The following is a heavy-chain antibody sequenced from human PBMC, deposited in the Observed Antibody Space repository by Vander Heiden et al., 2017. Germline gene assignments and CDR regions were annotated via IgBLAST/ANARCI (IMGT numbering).Heavy chain of an antibody. J-gene: IGHJ4*02. CDR3: ARSSYYYYSSGYYLYFDY. V-gene: IGHV4-4*07. CDR1: GGSISSYY. CDR2: IYTSGST. Sequence: QVQLQESGPGLVKPSETLSLTCTVSGGSISSYYWSWIRQPAGKGLEWIGRIYTSGSTNYNPSLKSRVTMSVDTSKNQFSLKLSSVTAADTAVYYCARSSYYYYSSGYYLYFDYWGQGTLVTVSS. D-gene: IGHD3-22*01.